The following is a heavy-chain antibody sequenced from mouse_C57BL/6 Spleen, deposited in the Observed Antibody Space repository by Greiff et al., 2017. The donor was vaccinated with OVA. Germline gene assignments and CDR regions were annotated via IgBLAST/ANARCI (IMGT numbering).Heavy chain of an antibody. CDR3: ARATITTVVADY. Sequence: QVQLKQPGAELVMPGASVKLSCKASGYTFTSYWMHWVKQRPGQGLEWIGEIDPSDSYTNYNQKFKGKSTLTVDKSSSTAYMQLSSLTSEDSAVYYCARATITTVVADYWGQGTTLTVSS. CDR2: IDPSDSYT. D-gene: IGHD1-1*01. J-gene: IGHJ2*01. CDR1: GYTFTSYW. V-gene: IGHV1-69*01.